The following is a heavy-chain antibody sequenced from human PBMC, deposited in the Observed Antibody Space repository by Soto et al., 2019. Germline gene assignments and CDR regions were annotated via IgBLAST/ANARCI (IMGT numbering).Heavy chain of an antibody. J-gene: IGHJ6*02. Sequence: ASVNVSCKASGYTITGYYMHWVRQAPGQGLEWMGWINPNSGGTNYAQKFQGRVTMTRDTSISTAYMELSRLRSDDTAVYYCASRATPIVVVVAARYDVLDVWGQGNTVIVYS. CDR2: INPNSGGT. CDR1: GYTITGYY. CDR3: ASRATPIVVVVAARYDVLDV. V-gene: IGHV1-2*02. D-gene: IGHD2-15*01.